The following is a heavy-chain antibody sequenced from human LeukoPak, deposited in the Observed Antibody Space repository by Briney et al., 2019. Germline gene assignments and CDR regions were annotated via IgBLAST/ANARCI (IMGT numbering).Heavy chain of an antibody. V-gene: IGHV3-23*01. J-gene: IGHJ4*02. CDR3: AKVLSNHYDSTDY. CDR1: GFTFSSYA. Sequence: GGSLRLSCAASGFTFSSYAMSWVRQAPGKGLEWVSAISASGGSTYYAASVKGRFTISRDNSKNTLYLQMNSLRAEDTAVYYCAKVLSNHYDSTDYWGQGTMVTVSS. D-gene: IGHD3-22*01. CDR2: ISASGGST.